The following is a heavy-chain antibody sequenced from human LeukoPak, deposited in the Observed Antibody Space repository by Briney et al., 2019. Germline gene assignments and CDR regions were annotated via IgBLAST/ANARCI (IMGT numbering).Heavy chain of an antibody. J-gene: IGHJ4*02. CDR2: ISTSSSYI. CDR1: GFTFSNYG. CDR3: ARVGIRFLEQYYFDY. Sequence: GGSLRLSCAASGFTFSNYGMHRVRQAPGKGLEWLSYISTSSSYIYYADSVKGRFTVSRDNAMNSLSLQMNSLIAEDTAVYYCARVGIRFLEQYYFDYWGQGTLVTVSS. V-gene: IGHV3-21*01. D-gene: IGHD3-3*01.